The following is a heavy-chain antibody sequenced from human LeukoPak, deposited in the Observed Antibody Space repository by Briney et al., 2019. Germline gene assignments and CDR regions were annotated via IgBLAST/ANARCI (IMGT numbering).Heavy chain of an antibody. CDR3: ARAYYDSSGYRIDY. CDR1: GGSISSGGYY. V-gene: IGHV4-31*03. D-gene: IGHD3-22*01. CDR2: IYYSGST. Sequence: SETLSLTCSVSGGSISSGGYYWSWIRQHPGKGLEWIGYIYYSGSTYYNPSLKSRVTISVDTSKNQFSLKLSSVTAADTAVYYCARAYYDSSGYRIDYWGQGTLVIVSS. J-gene: IGHJ4*02.